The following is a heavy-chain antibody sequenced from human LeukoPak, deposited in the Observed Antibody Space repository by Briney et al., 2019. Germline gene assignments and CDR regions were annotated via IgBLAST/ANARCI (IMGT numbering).Heavy chain of an antibody. D-gene: IGHD2-2*01. CDR2: ISYDGSNK. CDR3: AKLCSTSCYGSGSLIDY. J-gene: IGHJ4*02. CDR1: GFTFSSYG. Sequence: GRSLRLSCAASGFTFSSYGMHWVRQAPGKGLEWVAVISYDGSNKYYADSVKGRLTISRDNSKNTLYLQMNSRRAEDTAVYYCAKLCSTSCYGSGSLIDYWGQGTLVTVSS. V-gene: IGHV3-30*18.